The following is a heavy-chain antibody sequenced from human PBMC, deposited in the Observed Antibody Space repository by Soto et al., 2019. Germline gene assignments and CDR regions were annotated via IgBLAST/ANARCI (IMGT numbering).Heavy chain of an antibody. V-gene: IGHV3-23*01. CDR3: ASHPTYYYDSSDNYFDY. J-gene: IGHJ4*02. D-gene: IGHD3-22*01. Sequence: PGGSLRLSCAASGFTLSNYVMNWVRQAPGKGLEWVSAISGSGGSTYYADSVKGRFTISRDNSKNTLYLQMNSLRAEDTAVYYCASHPTYYYDSSDNYFDYWGQGTLVTVSS. CDR1: GFTLSNYV. CDR2: ISGSGGST.